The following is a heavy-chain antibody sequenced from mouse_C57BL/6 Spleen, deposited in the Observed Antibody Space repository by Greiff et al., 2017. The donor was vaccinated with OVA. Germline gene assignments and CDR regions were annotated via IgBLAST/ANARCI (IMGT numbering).Heavy chain of an antibody. CDR2: FHPYNDDT. CDR3: ARGDGSSYPRYFDV. D-gene: IGHD1-1*01. Sequence: LVESGAELVKPGASVKMSCKASGYTFTTYPIEWMKQNHGKSLEWIGNFHPYNDDTKYNEKFKGKATLTVEKSSSTVYLELSRLTSDDSAVYYCARGDGSSYPRYFDVWGTGTTVTVSS. V-gene: IGHV1-47*01. J-gene: IGHJ1*03. CDR1: GYTFTTYP.